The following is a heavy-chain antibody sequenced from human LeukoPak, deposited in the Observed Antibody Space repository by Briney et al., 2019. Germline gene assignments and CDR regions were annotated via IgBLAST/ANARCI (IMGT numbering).Heavy chain of an antibody. V-gene: IGHV1-2*06. J-gene: IGHJ4*02. CDR1: VYTFTGYY. D-gene: IGHD6-13*01. CDR3: AKNSSSWYYY. CDR2: INPNSGGT. Sequence: GASVKVSCKASVYTFTGYYIHWVRQAPGQGLEWMGRINPNSGGTNYAQKFQGRVTMTRYTSISTAYMEQSRLRSEDTAVYYCAKNSSSWYYYWGQGTLVTVSS.